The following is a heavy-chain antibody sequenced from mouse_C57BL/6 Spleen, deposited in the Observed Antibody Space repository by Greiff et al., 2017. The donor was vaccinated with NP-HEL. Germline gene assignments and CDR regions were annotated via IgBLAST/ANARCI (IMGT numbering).Heavy chain of an antibody. CDR2: INPSSGYT. CDR1: GYTFTSYW. V-gene: IGHV1-7*01. Sequence: QVQLQQSGAELAKPGASVKLSCKASGYTFTSYWMHWVKQRPGQGLEWIGYINPSSGYTKYNQKFKDKATLTADKSTRTAYMQLSVRTDEDSAVYYCAREAGYDPRFDYWGQGTTLTVSS. CDR3: AREAGYDPRFDY. J-gene: IGHJ2*01. D-gene: IGHD2-2*01.